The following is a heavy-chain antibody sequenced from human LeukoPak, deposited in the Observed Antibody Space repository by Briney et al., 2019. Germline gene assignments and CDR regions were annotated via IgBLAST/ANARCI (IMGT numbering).Heavy chain of an antibody. V-gene: IGHV3-30*02. CDR1: GFTFSSYG. CDR2: IRYDGSNK. D-gene: IGHD1-26*01. CDR3: AKDRREPRPGAFDI. J-gene: IGHJ3*02. Sequence: PGGSLRLSCAASGFTFSSYGMHWVRQAPGKGLEWVAFIRYDGSNKYYADSVKGRFTISRDNSKNTLYLQMNSLRAEDTAVYYCAKDRREPRPGAFDIWGQGTMVTVSS.